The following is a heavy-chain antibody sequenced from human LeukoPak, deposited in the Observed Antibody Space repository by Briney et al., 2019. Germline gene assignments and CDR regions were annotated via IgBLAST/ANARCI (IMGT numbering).Heavy chain of an antibody. D-gene: IGHD7-27*01. CDR3: ATSLNWGSDWFDP. CDR2: VYPSGGYT. CDR1: GYTFTTNY. J-gene: IGHJ5*01. Sequence: ASVEVSCTASGYTFTTNYMHWVRQDTGPGLEWMGIVYPSGGYTTYAQKLQGRVTMTKDTSTSTVYMELRSLRSEDTAVYYCATSLNWGSDWFDPWGQGTLVTGSS. V-gene: IGHV1-46*01.